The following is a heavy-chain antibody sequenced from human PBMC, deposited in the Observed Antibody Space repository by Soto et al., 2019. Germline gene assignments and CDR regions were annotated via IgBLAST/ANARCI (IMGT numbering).Heavy chain of an antibody. V-gene: IGHV3-21*01. CDR3: ARVLDFGVVIPHPKYYYYYYGMDV. CDR2: ISSSSSYI. Sequence: GGSLRLSCAASGFTFSSYSMNWVRQAPGKGLEWVSSISSSSSYIYYADSVKGRFTISRDNAKNSLYLQMNSLRAEDTAAYYCARVLDFGVVIPHPKYYYYYYGMDVWGQGTTVTVSS. D-gene: IGHD3-3*01. CDR1: GFTFSSYS. J-gene: IGHJ6*02.